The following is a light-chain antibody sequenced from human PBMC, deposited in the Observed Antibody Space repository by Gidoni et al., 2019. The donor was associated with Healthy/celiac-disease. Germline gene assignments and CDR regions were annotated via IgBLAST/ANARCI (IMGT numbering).Light chain of an antibody. CDR3: QQSYSTLWT. Sequence: DIQITQSPSSLSASVGDRVTITCRASQSISRYLNWYQQKPGNAPKLLSYAASSLQSGVPSRFSDSGYGTEFTRTISSLQKEDFANYYCQQSYSTLWTVGQGTKVEIK. J-gene: IGKJ1*01. CDR2: AAS. CDR1: QSISRY. V-gene: IGKV1-39*01.